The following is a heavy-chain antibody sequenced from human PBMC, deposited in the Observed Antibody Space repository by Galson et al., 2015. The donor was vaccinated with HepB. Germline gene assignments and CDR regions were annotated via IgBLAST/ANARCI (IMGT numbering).Heavy chain of an antibody. D-gene: IGHD3-9*01. CDR2: ISYDGSNK. CDR3: ARGGLYDILTGRMDV. CDR1: GFTYSSYA. J-gene: IGHJ6*02. V-gene: IGHV3-30-3*01. Sequence: SLRLSCAASGFTYSSYAMHWVRQAPGKGLEWVAVISYDGSNKYYADSVKGRFTISRDNSKNTLYLQMNSLRAEDTAVYYCARGGLYDILTGRMDVWGQGTTVTVSS.